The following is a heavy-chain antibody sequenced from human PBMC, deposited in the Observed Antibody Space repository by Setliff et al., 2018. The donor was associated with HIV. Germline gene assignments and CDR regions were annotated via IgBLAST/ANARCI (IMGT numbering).Heavy chain of an antibody. CDR1: DGSMTSGSYY. CDR2: INHSGSI. CDR3: ARCSYLDWFDYFDS. V-gene: IGHV4-39*07. D-gene: IGHD3-9*01. J-gene: IGHJ4*02. Sequence: SETLSLTCSVSDGSMTSGSYYWGWIRQPPGKGLEWIGEINHSGSINYNPSLKSRVTMSVDTSKNQFSLKLTSVTAADTAVYYCARCSYLDWFDYFDSWGQGTLVTVSS.